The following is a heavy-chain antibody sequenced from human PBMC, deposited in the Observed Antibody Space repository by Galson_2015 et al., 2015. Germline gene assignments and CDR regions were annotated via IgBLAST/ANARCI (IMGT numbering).Heavy chain of an antibody. CDR2: IIPIFGTA. CDR1: GGTFSSYA. J-gene: IGHJ3*02. CDR3: AREVTATVYGAFDI. Sequence: SVKVSCKASGGTFSSYAISWVRQAPGQGLERMGGIIPIFGTANYAQKFQGRVTITADESTSTAYMELSSLRSEDTAVYYCAREVTATVYGAFDIWGQGTMVTVSS. D-gene: IGHD2-21*02. V-gene: IGHV1-69*13.